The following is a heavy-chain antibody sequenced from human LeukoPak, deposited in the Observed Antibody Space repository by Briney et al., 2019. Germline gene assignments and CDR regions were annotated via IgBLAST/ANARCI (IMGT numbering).Heavy chain of an antibody. CDR2: ISGSGGST. J-gene: IGHJ3*02. V-gene: IGHV3-23*01. CDR3: ATLPGTGTIPDAFDI. CDR1: GFTFSSYA. D-gene: IGHD3/OR15-3a*01. Sequence: GGSLRLSCAASGFTFSSYAMSWVRQAPGKGLEWVSAISGSGGSTYYADSAKGRFTISRDNSKNTLYLQMNSLRAEDTAVYYCATLPGTGTIPDAFDIWGQGTMVTVSS.